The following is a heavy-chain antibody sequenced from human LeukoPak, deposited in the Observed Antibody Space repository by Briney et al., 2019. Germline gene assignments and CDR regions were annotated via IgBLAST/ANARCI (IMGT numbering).Heavy chain of an antibody. CDR3: ARAYYSVDS. CDR1: GDSINSGSYF. Sequence: SQTLSLTCTVSGDSINSGSYFWTWIRQPAGQPAGKGLEWIGRIYTTGRTSYNPSLESRVTISADMSKNQFSLHLSSVTAADTAVYYCARAYYSVDSWGQGTLVTVSS. CDR2: IYTTGRT. D-gene: IGHD2/OR15-2a*01. J-gene: IGHJ5*01. V-gene: IGHV4-61*02.